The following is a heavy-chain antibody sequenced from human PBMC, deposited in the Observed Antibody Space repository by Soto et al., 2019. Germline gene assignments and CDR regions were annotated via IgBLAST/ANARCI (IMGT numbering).Heavy chain of an antibody. CDR2: VIWNGGNI. V-gene: IGHV3-9*01. CDR1: GFIFHDYA. D-gene: IGHD6-6*01. Sequence: EVQLVESGGGLVQHGRSLRLSCAASGFIFHDYAMHWVRQAPGKGLEWVSGVIWNGGNIDYADSVKGRFTIFRYNAKNSQYLQVDSLIPEDRAFDYFSKGPYGSSSWGYFDYWGQGTLGTVSS. CDR3: SKGPYGSSSWGYFDY. J-gene: IGHJ4*02.